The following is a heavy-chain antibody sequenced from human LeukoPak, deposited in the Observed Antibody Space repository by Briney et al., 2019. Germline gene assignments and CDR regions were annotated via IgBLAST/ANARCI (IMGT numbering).Heavy chain of an antibody. CDR2: ISGSSSYI. Sequence: PGGSLRLSCAASGFTFSSYSMNWVRQAPGKGLEWVSSISGSSSYIYYADSVKGRFTISRDNAKNSLYLQMNSLRAEDTAVYYCARVHCSSTSCRDAFDIWGQGTMVTVSS. CDR3: ARVHCSSTSCRDAFDI. D-gene: IGHD2-2*01. V-gene: IGHV3-21*01. CDR1: GFTFSSYS. J-gene: IGHJ3*02.